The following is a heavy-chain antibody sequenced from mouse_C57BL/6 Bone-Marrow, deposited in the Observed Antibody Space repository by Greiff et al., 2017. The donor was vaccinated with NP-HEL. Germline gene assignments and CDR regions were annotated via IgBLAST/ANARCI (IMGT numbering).Heavy chain of an antibody. Sequence: QVQLKESGPGLVQPSQSLSITCPVSGFSLTSYGVHWVRQSPGKGLEWLGVIWSGGSTDYNAAFISRLSISKDNSKSQVFFKMNSLQADDTAIYYCARKAYGSSFAYWGQGTLVTVSA. CDR3: ARKAYGSSFAY. J-gene: IGHJ3*01. CDR2: IWSGGST. V-gene: IGHV2-2*01. D-gene: IGHD1-1*01. CDR1: GFSLTSYG.